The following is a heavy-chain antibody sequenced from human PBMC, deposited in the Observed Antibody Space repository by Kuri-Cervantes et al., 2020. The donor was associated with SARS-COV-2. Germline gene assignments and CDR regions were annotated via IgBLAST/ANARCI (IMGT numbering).Heavy chain of an antibody. D-gene: IGHD1-26*01. CDR3: ARGLDSGSYLSPWGADY. J-gene: IGHJ4*02. CDR2: IYTSGST. V-gene: IGHV4-4*07. CDR1: GGSISSYY. Sequence: SETLSLTCTVSGGSISSYYWSWIRQPAGKGLEWIGRIYTSGSTNYNPSLKSRVTMSVDTSKNQFSLKLSSVTAADTAVYYCARGLDSGSYLSPWGADYWGQGTLVTVSS.